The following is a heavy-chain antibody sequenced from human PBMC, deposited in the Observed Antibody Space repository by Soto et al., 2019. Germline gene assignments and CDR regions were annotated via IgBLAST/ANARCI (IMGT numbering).Heavy chain of an antibody. CDR2: ISYDGSNK. Sequence: PGGSLRLSCAASGFTFSSYGMHWVRQAPGKGLEWVAVISYDGSNKYYADSVKGRFTISRDNSKNTLYLQMNSLRAEDTAVYYCASPYCSSTSCYLKRGIAAAGQYYYYGMDVWGQGTTVTVSS. J-gene: IGHJ6*02. D-gene: IGHD2-2*01. CDR3: ASPYCSSTSCYLKRGIAAAGQYYYYGMDV. CDR1: GFTFSSYG. V-gene: IGHV3-30*03.